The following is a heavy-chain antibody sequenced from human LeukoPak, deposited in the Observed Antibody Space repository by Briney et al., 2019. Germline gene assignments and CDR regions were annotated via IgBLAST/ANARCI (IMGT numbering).Heavy chain of an antibody. Sequence: GESLRLSCAASGFAFNIYVMHWVRNAPGKGLELMATIRYDGSNKYYANPVKSRFIISRDNSKNSLYLQMNSVRAEDAAVYDCARGGPVGAVEGYWGQGTLVTVSS. CDR1: GFAFNIYV. D-gene: IGHD1-26*01. CDR2: IRYDGSNK. J-gene: IGHJ4*02. V-gene: IGHV3-33*01. CDR3: ARGGPVGAVEGY.